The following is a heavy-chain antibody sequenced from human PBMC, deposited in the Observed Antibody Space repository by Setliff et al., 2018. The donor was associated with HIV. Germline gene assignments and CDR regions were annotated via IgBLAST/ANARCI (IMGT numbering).Heavy chain of an antibody. CDR3: ARVDCSSTRCYAFDI. V-gene: IGHV1-2*02. Sequence: ASVKVSCKASGYTFTGYHMHWVRQAPGQGLEWMGWINPHSGGTKYAQKFQGRVTMTRDTSISAAYMELSRLRSDDTAVYYCARVDCSSTRCYAFDIWGQGTMVTVTS. CDR2: INPHSGGT. CDR1: GYTFTGYH. D-gene: IGHD2-2*01. J-gene: IGHJ3*02.